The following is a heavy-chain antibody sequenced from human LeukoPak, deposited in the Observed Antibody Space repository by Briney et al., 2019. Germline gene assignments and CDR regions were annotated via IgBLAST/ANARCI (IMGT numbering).Heavy chain of an antibody. V-gene: IGHV4-4*07. CDR2: IYTSGST. J-gene: IGHJ6*02. CDR3: ARDRGYGSGSSYYYGMDV. Sequence: SETLSLTCTVSGGSISSYYWSWIRQPAGKGLEWIGRIYTSGSTNYNPSLKSRVTMSVDTSKNQFSLKLSSVTAADTAVYYCARDRGYGSGSSYYYGMDVWGQGTTVTVSS. D-gene: IGHD3-10*01. CDR1: GGSISSYY.